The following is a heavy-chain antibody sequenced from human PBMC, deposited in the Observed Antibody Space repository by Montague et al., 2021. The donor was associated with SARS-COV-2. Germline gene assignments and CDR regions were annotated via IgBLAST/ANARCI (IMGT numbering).Heavy chain of an antibody. Sequence: SETLSLTCAVSGGSISDNNWWTWVRQSPGKGPEWIGEIHHSGHYNIKASLRSRVTISVDKTKNQFSLKMTSLTAADTPVYYCSRPVLGSWALDAWGQGTSVTVSS. V-gene: IGHV4/OR15-8*01. CDR3: SRPVLGSWALDA. J-gene: IGHJ5*02. D-gene: IGHD3-16*01. CDR2: IHHSGHY. CDR1: GGSISDNNW.